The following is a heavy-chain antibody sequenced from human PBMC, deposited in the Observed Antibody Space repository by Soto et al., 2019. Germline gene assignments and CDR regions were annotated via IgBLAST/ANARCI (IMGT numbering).Heavy chain of an antibody. D-gene: IGHD6-6*01. CDR3: ATSSSKDYYYYHMDV. CDR1: GFTFSSYS. CDR2: ISSSSSYI. J-gene: IGHJ6*02. V-gene: IGHV3-21*01. Sequence: GGSLRLSCAASGFTFSSYSMNWVRQAPGKGLEWVSSISSSSSYIYYADSVKGRFTISRDNAKNSLYLQMNSLRAEDTAVYYCATSSSKDYYYYHMDVWGQGTTVTVSS.